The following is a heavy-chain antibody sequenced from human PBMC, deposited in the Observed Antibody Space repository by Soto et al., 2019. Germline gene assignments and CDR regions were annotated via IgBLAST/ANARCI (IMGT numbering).Heavy chain of an antibody. CDR2: IYYSGST. V-gene: IGHV4-59*12. Sequence: SETLSLTCTVSGGSMISYYWGWIRQAPGKGLEWIGEIYYSGSTNYNPSLKSRVTISVDKSKNQFSLKLSSVTAADTAVYYCARVSGSYYYGMDVWGQGTTVTVSS. CDR1: GGSMISYY. D-gene: IGHD1-26*01. CDR3: ARVSGSYYYGMDV. J-gene: IGHJ6*02.